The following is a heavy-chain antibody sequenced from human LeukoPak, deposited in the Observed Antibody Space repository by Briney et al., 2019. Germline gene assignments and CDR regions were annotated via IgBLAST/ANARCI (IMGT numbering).Heavy chain of an antibody. D-gene: IGHD6-13*01. CDR2: ISAYNGNT. J-gene: IGHJ6*02. CDR3: ARDIVTAVLQQLVHYYYYGMDV. V-gene: IGHV1-18*01. CDR1: GYTFTSYG. Sequence: ASVKVSCKASGYTFTSYGISWVRQAPGQGLEWMGWISAYNGNTNYAQKLQGRVTMTTDTSTSTAYMELRSLRSDDTAVYYCARDIVTAVLQQLVHYYYYGMDVWGQGTTVTVSS.